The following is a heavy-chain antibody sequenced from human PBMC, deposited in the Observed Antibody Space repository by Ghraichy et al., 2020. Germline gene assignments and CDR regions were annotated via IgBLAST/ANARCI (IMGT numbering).Heavy chain of an antibody. Sequence: GGSLRLSCAASGFTFSSYWMSWVRQAPGKGLEWVANIKQDGSEKYYVDSVRGRFTISRDNAKNSLYLQMNSLRADDTAVYYRARDGRPSSWLDFDYWGQGTLVTVSS. J-gene: IGHJ4*02. V-gene: IGHV3-7*01. CDR1: GFTFSSYW. D-gene: IGHD6-13*01. CDR3: ARDGRPSSWLDFDY. CDR2: IKQDGSEK.